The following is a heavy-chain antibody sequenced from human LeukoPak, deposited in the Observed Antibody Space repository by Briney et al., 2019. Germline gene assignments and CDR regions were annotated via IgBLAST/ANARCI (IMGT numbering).Heavy chain of an antibody. J-gene: IGHJ4*02. Sequence: GGSLKLSCVVSGFTFSSCWMSWVRQAPGKGLEWVANIKGDGSERYYADSVKGRFTISRDNAKNTLYLQMNSLRAEDTAVFYCAKVGYCTNGVCYAFDSWGQGTLVTVSS. V-gene: IGHV3-7*01. CDR2: IKGDGSER. CDR1: GFTFSSCW. D-gene: IGHD2-8*01. CDR3: AKVGYCTNGVCYAFDS.